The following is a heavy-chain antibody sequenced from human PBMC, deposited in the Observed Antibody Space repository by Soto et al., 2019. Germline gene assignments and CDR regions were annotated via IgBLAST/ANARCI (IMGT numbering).Heavy chain of an antibody. V-gene: IGHV4-59*01. CDR2: IYYSGST. D-gene: IGHD3-22*01. CDR1: GGSISSYY. J-gene: IGHJ4*02. CDR3: ARGYYYDGSGYYRLYYFDY. Sequence: PPETLSLTCTVSGGSISSYYWSWIRQPPGKGLEWIGYIYYSGSTNYNPSLKSRVTISVDTSKNQFSLKLSSVTAADTAVYYCARGYYYDGSGYYRLYYFDYWGQGTLVTVSS.